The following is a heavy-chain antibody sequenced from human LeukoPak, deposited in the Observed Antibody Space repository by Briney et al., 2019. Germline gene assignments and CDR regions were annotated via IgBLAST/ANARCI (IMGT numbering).Heavy chain of an antibody. CDR2: IYYSGST. V-gene: IGHV4-31*03. CDR3: ARGVLRSEGVYYYYYGMDV. Sequence: TSETLSLTCTVSGGSISSGGYYWSWIRQHPGKGLEWIGYIYYSGSTYYNPSLKSRVTISVDTSKNQFSLKLSSVTAADTAVYYCARGVLRSEGVYYYYYGMDVGAQGTTVTVSS. CDR1: GGSISSGGYY. J-gene: IGHJ6*02. D-gene: IGHD4-17*01.